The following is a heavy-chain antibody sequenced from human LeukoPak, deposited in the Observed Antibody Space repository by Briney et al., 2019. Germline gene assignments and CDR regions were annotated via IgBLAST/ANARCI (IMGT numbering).Heavy chain of an antibody. J-gene: IGHJ5*02. CDR1: GFTFSSYG. V-gene: IGHV3-30*02. D-gene: IGHD1-1*01. Sequence: GGSLRLSCAASGFTFSSYGMHWVRQAPGKGLEWVAFIRYDGSNKYYADSVKGRFTISRDNSKNTLYLQMNSLRAEDTAVYYCAKDTTTPKAGFDPWGQGTPVTVSS. CDR3: AKDTTTPKAGFDP. CDR2: IRYDGSNK.